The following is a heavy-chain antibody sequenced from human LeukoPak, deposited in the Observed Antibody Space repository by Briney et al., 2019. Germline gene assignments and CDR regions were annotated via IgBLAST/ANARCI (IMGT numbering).Heavy chain of an antibody. CDR1: GFTFSSYE. CDR2: ISSSGSTI. Sequence: GGSLTLSCAASGFTFSSYEMNWVRQAPGKGLEWVSYISSSGSTIYYADSVKGRFTISRDNAKNSLYLQMNSLRAEDTAVYYCARTTVTTRPDYWGQGTLVTVSS. J-gene: IGHJ4*02. V-gene: IGHV3-48*03. CDR3: ARTTVTTRPDY. D-gene: IGHD4-11*01.